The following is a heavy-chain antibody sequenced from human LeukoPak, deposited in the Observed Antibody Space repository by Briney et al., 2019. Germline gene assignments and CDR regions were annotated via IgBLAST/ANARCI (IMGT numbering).Heavy chain of an antibody. V-gene: IGHV1-46*02. Sequence: ASVRVSCKASGYTFNLYYMHWVRQAPEQGLQWMGTVNPSGSSSSYGQNFQGRVTLTRDTSTSTLYMELSGLTSEDTAVYYCARSGSYEAPFDYWGQGTLVTVSS. CDR3: ARSGSYEAPFDY. J-gene: IGHJ4*02. CDR1: GYTFNLYY. D-gene: IGHD1-26*01. CDR2: VNPSGSSS.